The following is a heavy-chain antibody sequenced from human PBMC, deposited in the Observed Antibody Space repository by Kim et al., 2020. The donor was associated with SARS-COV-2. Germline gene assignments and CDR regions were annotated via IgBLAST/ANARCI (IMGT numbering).Heavy chain of an antibody. CDR2: ISAYNGNT. J-gene: IGHJ2*01. CDR1: GYTFTSYG. D-gene: IGHD3-22*01. CDR3: ARTRSYYYDSSGYYSDWYFDL. V-gene: IGHV1-18*01. Sequence: ASVKVSCKASGYTFTSYGISWVRQAPGQGLEWMGWISAYNGNTNYAQKLQGRVTMTTDTSTSTAYMELRSLRSDDTAVYYCARTRSYYYDSSGYYSDWYFDLWGRGTLVTVSS.